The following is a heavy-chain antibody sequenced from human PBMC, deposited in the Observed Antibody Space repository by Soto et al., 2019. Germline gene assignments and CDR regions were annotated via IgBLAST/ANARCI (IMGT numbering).Heavy chain of an antibody. CDR2: IYYSGST. Sequence: QLQLQESGPGLVKPSETLSLTCTVSGGSISSSSYYWGWIRQPPGKGLEWVGSIYYSGSTYYNPSRKRRVTISVDTSKNQFSLKLSSVTAADTAVYYCARQEENWFDPWGQGTLVTVSS. CDR3: ARQEENWFDP. CDR1: GGSISSSSYY. J-gene: IGHJ5*02. V-gene: IGHV4-39*01.